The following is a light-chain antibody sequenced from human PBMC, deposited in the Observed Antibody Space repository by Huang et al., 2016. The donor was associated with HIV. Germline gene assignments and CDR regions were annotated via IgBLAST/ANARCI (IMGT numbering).Light chain of an antibody. J-gene: IGKJ3*01. CDR3: QHYYTAPVT. V-gene: IGKV1-NL1*01. CDR2: AAS. CDR1: QGISNS. Sequence: DSQMTQSPSSLSASVGDKVTITCRASQGISNSLVWYQQKPGKPPRLLVYAASTLESGVPSRFSGSGSGAEYTLTISSLQPEDFATYYCQHYYTAPVTFGPGTKVDI.